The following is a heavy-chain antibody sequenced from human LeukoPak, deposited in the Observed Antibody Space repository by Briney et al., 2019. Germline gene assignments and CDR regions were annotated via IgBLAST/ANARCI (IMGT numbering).Heavy chain of an antibody. CDR2: IHFSGST. J-gene: IGHJ4*02. Sequence: KPSETLSLTCTVSDASISGYYWSWIRQPPGKGLEWIGSIHFSGSTNYNPSLKSRVTISLDTSKNQFSLKVRSVTAADTAVYYCARGFDSKSTYFDYWGQGTLVTVSS. D-gene: IGHD5-12*01. CDR3: ARGFDSKSTYFDY. V-gene: IGHV4-59*01. CDR1: DASISGYY.